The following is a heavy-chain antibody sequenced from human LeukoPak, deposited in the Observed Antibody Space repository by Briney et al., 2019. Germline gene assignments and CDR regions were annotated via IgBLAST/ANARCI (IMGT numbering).Heavy chain of an antibody. CDR3: ARGIIYDILTPYYYYYYMDV. D-gene: IGHD3-9*01. J-gene: IGHJ6*03. V-gene: IGHV1-2*02. CDR2: INPNSGGT. CDR1: GYTFTGYY. Sequence: ASVKVSCKASGYTFTGYYIHWVRQAPGQGLEWMGWINPNSGGTNYAQKFQGRVTITRDTSNSTAYMELSSLGSEDTAVYYCARGIIYDILTPYYYYYYMDVWGKGTTVTVSS.